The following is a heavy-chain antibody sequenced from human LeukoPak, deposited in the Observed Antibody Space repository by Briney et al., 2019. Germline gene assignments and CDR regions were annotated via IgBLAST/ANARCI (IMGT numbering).Heavy chain of an antibody. V-gene: IGHV3-15*07. J-gene: IGHJ4*02. Sequence: GGSLRLSCAASGFTFTNAWMNWVRQAPGKGLEWVGRIKSNSDGGTTDYAAPVKGRFTISRDDSKHTVYLQMDSLKIEDTAVYYCSTLLHWGQRALVTVSS. CDR1: GFTFTNAW. CDR2: IKSNSDGGTT. CDR3: STLLH.